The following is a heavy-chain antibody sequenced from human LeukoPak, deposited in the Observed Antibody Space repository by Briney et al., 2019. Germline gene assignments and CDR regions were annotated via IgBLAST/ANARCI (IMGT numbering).Heavy chain of an antibody. CDR1: GGSISSYY. V-gene: IGHV4-59*12. D-gene: IGHD6-19*01. CDR2: IYYSGST. CDR3: ARGGWVSSGWYPISSFDY. J-gene: IGHJ4*02. Sequence: SETLSLTCTVSGGSISSYYWSWIRQPPGKGLEWIGYIYYSGSTNYNPSLKSRVTISVDTSKNQFSLKLSSVTAADTAVYYCARGGWVSSGWYPISSFDYWGQGTLVTVSS.